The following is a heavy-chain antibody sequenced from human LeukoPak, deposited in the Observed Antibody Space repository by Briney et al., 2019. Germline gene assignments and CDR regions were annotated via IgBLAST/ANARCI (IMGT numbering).Heavy chain of an antibody. V-gene: IGHV2-5*02. D-gene: IGHD5-18*01. CDR1: GFSLSTSGVG. J-gene: IGHJ6*03. Sequence: SGPTLVKPTQTLTLTCTFSGFSLSTSGVGVGWIRQPPGKALEWLALIYWDDDKRYSPSLKSRLTITKDTSKNQVVLTMTNMDPVDTATYYRAHSGYSYGYGRVYYYYYMDVWGKGTTVTVSS. CDR2: IYWDDDK. CDR3: AHSGYSYGYGRVYYYYYMDV.